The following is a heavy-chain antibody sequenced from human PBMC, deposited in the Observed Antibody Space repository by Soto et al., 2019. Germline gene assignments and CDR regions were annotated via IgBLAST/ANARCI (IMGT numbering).Heavy chain of an antibody. CDR2: VKHSGNI. J-gene: IGHJ3*01. CDR3: ARGSHFDFSSGYADSFDV. Sequence: SETLSLTCAFYVGSFSGYYWGWFRQPPGKGLEWIGEVKHSGNINYNPSLKTRLTVSVDTSKNQFSLKLSSMTAADTAMYYCARGSHFDFSSGYADSFDVWGQGTMVTVSS. CDR1: VGSFSGYY. D-gene: IGHD3-3*01. V-gene: IGHV4-34*01.